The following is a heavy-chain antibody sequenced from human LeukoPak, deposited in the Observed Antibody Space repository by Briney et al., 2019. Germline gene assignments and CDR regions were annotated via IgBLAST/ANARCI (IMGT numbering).Heavy chain of an antibody. V-gene: IGHV4-34*01. Sequence: SETLSLTCAVYGGSFSGYYWSWIRQPPGKGLEWIGEINHSGSTNYNPSLKSRVTISVDTSKNQFSLKLSSVTAADTAVYYCARKGYTMVRGVSPTLWNYGMDVWGQGTTVTVSS. CDR3: ARKGYTMVRGVSPTLWNYGMDV. J-gene: IGHJ6*02. D-gene: IGHD3-10*01. CDR2: INHSGST. CDR1: GGSFSGYY.